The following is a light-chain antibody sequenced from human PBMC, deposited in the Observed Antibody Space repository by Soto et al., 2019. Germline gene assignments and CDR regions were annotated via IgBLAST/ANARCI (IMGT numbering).Light chain of an antibody. CDR3: QQRSDWPRT. J-gene: IGKJ1*01. CDR2: DVS. V-gene: IGKV3-11*01. Sequence: EIVLTQSPATLSLSPGERATLSCRASQSVTSYLAWYQQKPGQAPRLLIYDVSNRASGIPARFSGSGSETDFTLTISSLEPEDFAVYYCQQRSDWPRTFGQGTKVDIK. CDR1: QSVTSY.